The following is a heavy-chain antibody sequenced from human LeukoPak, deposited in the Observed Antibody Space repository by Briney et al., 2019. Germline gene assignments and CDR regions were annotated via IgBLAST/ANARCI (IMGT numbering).Heavy chain of an antibody. Sequence: PGRSLRLSCAASGFTFSSSGMNWVRQAPGKGLEWVAVISYDGNNKYYADSVKGRFTISRDNSKNTLYLQMNSLRIEDTAVYYCANLYGDYPDIWGQGTLVTVSS. V-gene: IGHV3-30*18. D-gene: IGHD4-17*01. CDR1: GFTFSSSG. CDR2: ISYDGNNK. J-gene: IGHJ4*02. CDR3: ANLYGDYPDI.